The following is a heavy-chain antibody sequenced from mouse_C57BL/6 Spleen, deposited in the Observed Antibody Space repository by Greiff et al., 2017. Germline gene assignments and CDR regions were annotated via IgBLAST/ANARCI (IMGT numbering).Heavy chain of an antibody. CDR3: ARLVITTVVATEGYFDV. J-gene: IGHJ1*03. Sequence: VKLQQSGAELVRPGTSVKMSCKASGYTFTNYWIGWAKQRPGHGLEWIGDIYPGGGYTNYNEKFKGKATLTADKSSSTAYMQVSSLTSEDSAIYYCARLVITTVVATEGYFDVWGTGTTVTVSS. V-gene: IGHV1-63*01. CDR2: IYPGGGYT. D-gene: IGHD1-1*01. CDR1: GYTFTNYW.